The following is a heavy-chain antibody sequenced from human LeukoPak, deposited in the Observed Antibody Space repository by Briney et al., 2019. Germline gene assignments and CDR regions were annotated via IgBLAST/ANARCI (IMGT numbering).Heavy chain of an antibody. CDR1: GGSFSGYY. CDR3: ASRGISVVVPAASGRRNWFDP. CDR2: INHSGST. Sequence: SETLSLTCAVYGGSFSGYYWSWIRQPPGKGLEWIGEINHSGSTNYNPSLKSRVTILVDTSKNQFSLKLSSVTAADTAVYYCASRGISVVVPAASGRRNWFDPWGQGTLVTVSS. J-gene: IGHJ5*02. V-gene: IGHV4-34*01. D-gene: IGHD2-2*01.